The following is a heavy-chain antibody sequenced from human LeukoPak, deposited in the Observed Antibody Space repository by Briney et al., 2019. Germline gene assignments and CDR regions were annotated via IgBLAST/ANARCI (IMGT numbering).Heavy chain of an antibody. CDR1: GFTFSSYG. CDR3: VRGDSGYGSWAR. D-gene: IGHD5-12*01. CDR2: IRYDGSNK. Sequence: PGGSLRLSCAASGFTFSSYGMHWVRQAPGKGLEWVAFIRYDGSNKYYADSVKGRFTISRDNSKNTLYLQMNSLRAEDTAVYYCVRGDSGYGSWARWGQGTLVTVSS. V-gene: IGHV3-30*02. J-gene: IGHJ4*02.